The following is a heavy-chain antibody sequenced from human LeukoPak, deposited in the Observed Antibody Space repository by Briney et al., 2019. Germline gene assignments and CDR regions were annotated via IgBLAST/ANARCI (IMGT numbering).Heavy chain of an antibody. J-gene: IGHJ4*02. CDR3: VREYRGGFFDY. CDR2: INLSGGNT. CDR1: GYTFTNYC. D-gene: IGHD5-24*01. Sequence: ASVTVSFKASGYTFTNYCMHWMRQAPGQGLEWVGLINLSGGNTNYAQKFQGRVTMTRDTSTSTMYMELSSLSSQDTAVYYCVREYRGGFFDYWGQGTLVTVAS. V-gene: IGHV1-46*01.